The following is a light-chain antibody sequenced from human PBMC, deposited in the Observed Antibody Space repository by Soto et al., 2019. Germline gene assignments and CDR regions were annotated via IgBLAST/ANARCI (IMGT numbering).Light chain of an antibody. CDR2: AAS. Sequence: DIQTTQSPSSLSAPVVHIFTITSRASQSMSNSLNWYQQKPGRAPKLLIYAASSLQSGVPSRFSGSGSGTDFTLTISSLQPEDFATYYCQQSYSTPLNFGQGKRREIK. V-gene: IGKV1-39*01. CDR1: QSMSNS. J-gene: IGKJ5*01. CDR3: QQSYSTPLN.